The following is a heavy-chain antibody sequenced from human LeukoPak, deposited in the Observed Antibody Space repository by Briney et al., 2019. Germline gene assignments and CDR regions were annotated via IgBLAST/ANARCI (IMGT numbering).Heavy chain of an antibody. V-gene: IGHV4-30-2*01. Sequence: SETLSLTCNVSGSSISSGGYYWSWIRQHPGKGLEWIGYIYHSGSTYYNPSLKSRVTISVDRSKNQFSLKLSSVTAADTAVYYCARGGFAYCSGGSCYFDYWGQGTLVTVSS. J-gene: IGHJ4*02. CDR1: GSSISSGGYY. CDR3: ARGGFAYCSGGSCYFDY. CDR2: IYHSGST. D-gene: IGHD2-15*01.